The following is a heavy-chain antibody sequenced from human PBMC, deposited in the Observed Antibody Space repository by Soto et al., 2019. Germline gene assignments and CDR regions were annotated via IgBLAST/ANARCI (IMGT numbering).Heavy chain of an antibody. V-gene: IGHV4-34*01. Sequence: SETLSLTCAVYCGSFSGYYWSWIRQPPGKGLEWIGEINHRGGTNYNPSLKSRVTISVDTSKNQFSLKLSSVTVADTAVYYGAKVVRTYYCYYGRNVWGQVAKGTVSS. D-gene: IGHD6-6*01. J-gene: IGHJ6*02. CDR2: INHRGGT. CDR1: CGSFSGYY. CDR3: AKVVRTYYCYYGRNV.